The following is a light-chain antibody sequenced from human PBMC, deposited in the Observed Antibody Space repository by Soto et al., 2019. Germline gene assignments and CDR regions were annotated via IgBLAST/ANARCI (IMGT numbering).Light chain of an antibody. CDR3: QSYESGLIGSYV. V-gene: IGLV1-40*01. J-gene: IGLJ1*01. Sequence: QSALTPPPPVSGAPGQTVAISCTGGFSNIGAGFSVHWYQHLPGTPPKLLIYGDVNRPAGVSDRFSRSKSGTSPSLVITGLQPEDDADYYCQSYESGLIGSYVFGAGTKVTVL. CDR1: FSNIGAGFS. CDR2: GDV.